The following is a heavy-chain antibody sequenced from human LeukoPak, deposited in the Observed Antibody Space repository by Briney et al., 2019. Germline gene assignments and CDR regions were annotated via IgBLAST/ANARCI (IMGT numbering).Heavy chain of an antibody. J-gene: IGHJ4*02. CDR1: GFTFGSYW. V-gene: IGHV3-74*01. CDR3: ARDRYSGSYSDY. Sequence: GSLRLSCAASGFTFGSYWMQWVRQTPEKGLVWVAHINNDGSNTIYADSVKGRFTISRDNAKNTLYLQMNSLRAEDTAVYYCARDRYSGSYSDYWGQGTLVTVSS. D-gene: IGHD1-26*01. CDR2: INNDGSNT.